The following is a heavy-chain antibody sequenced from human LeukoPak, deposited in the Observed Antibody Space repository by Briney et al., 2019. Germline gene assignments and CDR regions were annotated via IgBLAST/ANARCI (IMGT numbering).Heavy chain of an antibody. D-gene: IGHD4-17*01. CDR3: ARLNFGDDY. V-gene: IGHV3-53*01. CDR1: GFNVGSKH. Sequence: GGSLRLSCAASGFNVGSKHMNWVRQAPGKGLEWVSGIYPGGDSYHADSLKGRFIISRDISKNTVFLQMNSLRDEDTAVYYCARLNFGDDYWGQGALVTVSS. J-gene: IGHJ4*02. CDR2: IYPGGDS.